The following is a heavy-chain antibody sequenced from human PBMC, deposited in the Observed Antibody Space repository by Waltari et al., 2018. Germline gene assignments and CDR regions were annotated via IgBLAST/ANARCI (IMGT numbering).Heavy chain of an antibody. CDR3: ARGSTGYVRVWDS. CDR1: GFNFGAYW. Sequence: DVQLVESGGGLVQPGGSLRLSCAASGFNFGAYWMTWVRLAPGKGLEWVANIKYDGIATYHADLVNGRFAISRDNAHNSLYLQMNSVIADDTAIYFCARGSTGYVRVWDSWGQGTMVTVSS. J-gene: IGHJ5*01. D-gene: IGHD2-2*01. CDR2: IKYDGIAT. V-gene: IGHV3-7*03.